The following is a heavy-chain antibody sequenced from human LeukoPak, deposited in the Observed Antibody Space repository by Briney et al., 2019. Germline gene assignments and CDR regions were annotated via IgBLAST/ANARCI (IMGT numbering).Heavy chain of an antibody. D-gene: IGHD3-22*01. V-gene: IGHV1-18*01. Sequence: ASVKVSCKASGYTFTSYDISWVRQAPGQGLEWMGWISAYNGNTNYAQKLQGRVTMTTDTSTSTAYMELRSLRSDDTAVYYCARVPPTYYYDSSGHPQDAFDIWGQGTMVTVSS. J-gene: IGHJ3*02. CDR1: GYTFTSYD. CDR3: ARVPPTYYYDSSGHPQDAFDI. CDR2: ISAYNGNT.